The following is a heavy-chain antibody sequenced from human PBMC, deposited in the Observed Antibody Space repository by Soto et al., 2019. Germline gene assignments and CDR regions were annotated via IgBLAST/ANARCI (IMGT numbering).Heavy chain of an antibody. V-gene: IGHV1-18*01. CDR2: ISAYNGNT. D-gene: IGHD3-10*01. CDR3: AREQMVRGVIWFDP. CDR1: GYTFTSSG. Sequence: QVQLVQYGAEVKKPGASVKVCCKASGYTFTSSGISWVRQAPGQGLEWMGWISAYNGNTNYAQKLQGRVTMTTDTSTSTAYMELRSLRSDDTAVYYCAREQMVRGVIWFDPWGQGTLVTVSS. J-gene: IGHJ5*02.